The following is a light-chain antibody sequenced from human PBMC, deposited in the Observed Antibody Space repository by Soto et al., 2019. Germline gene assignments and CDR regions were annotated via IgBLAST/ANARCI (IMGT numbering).Light chain of an antibody. CDR3: QQSSSNPLT. Sequence: DIPMTQSPSSLSASVGDRVTITCRASQSISSYLNWYQQKPGKAPTLLIYSASSLPSGVPSRFSGSGSGTDFTLLISSLHPEDFATYYCQQSSSNPLTFGGGTRVE. J-gene: IGKJ4*01. CDR2: SAS. CDR1: QSISSY. V-gene: IGKV1-39*01.